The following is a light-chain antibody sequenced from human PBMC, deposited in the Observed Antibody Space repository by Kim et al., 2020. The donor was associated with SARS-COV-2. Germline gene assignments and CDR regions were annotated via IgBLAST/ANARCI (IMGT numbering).Light chain of an antibody. Sequence: SASEGDRVTITCRASQDISNSLAWIQQRPGKAPKSLISAASTLQSGVPSRFSGSGSGTDFTLTISSLQPEDFATYYCQQYYRYPRTFGQGTKLEI. CDR1: QDISNS. CDR3: QQYYRYPRT. V-gene: IGKV1-16*01. CDR2: AAS. J-gene: IGKJ2*01.